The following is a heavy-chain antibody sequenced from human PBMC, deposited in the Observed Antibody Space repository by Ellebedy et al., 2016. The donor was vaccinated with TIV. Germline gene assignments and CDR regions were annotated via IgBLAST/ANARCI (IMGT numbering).Heavy chain of an antibody. V-gene: IGHV3-30*18. CDR2: ISYDGSNK. CDR3: AKDGGSGVWGSYRYYDY. J-gene: IGHJ4*02. CDR1: GFTFNSHG. D-gene: IGHD3-16*02. Sequence: GESLKISCAASGFTFNSHGMHWVRQAPGKGLEWVAVISYDGSNKYYADSVKGRFTISRDISKTTLYLQMNSLRAEDTVVYYCAKDGGSGVWGSYRYYDYWGQGTLVTVSS.